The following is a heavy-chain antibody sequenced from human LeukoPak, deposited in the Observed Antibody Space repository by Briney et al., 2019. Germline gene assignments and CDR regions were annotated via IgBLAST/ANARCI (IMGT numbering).Heavy chain of an antibody. CDR1: GGTFNIYA. D-gene: IGHD3-10*01. CDR2: IIPIFGTA. CDR3: ARGYYGSGTLGYYGMDV. Sequence: EASVKVSCKASGGTFNIYAISWVRQAPGQGLEWMGGIIPIFGTANYAQKFQGRVTITADESTSTAYMELSSLRSEDTAVYYCARGYYGSGTLGYYGMDVWGKGTTVTVSS. J-gene: IGHJ6*04. V-gene: IGHV1-69*13.